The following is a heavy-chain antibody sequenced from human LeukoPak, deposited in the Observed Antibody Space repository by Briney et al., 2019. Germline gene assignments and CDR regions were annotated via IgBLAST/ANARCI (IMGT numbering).Heavy chain of an antibody. J-gene: IGHJ4*02. CDR1: GYSFTSYW. Sequence: GESLKISCKGSGYSFTSYWIGWVRQMPGKGLEWMGIIYPGDSDTRYCPSFQGQVTISADKSISTAYLQWSSLKASDAAMYYCVRRGAHWATKPYYFDYWGQGTLVTVSS. CDR3: VRRGAHWATKPYYFDY. D-gene: IGHD5-12*01. CDR2: IYPGDSDT. V-gene: IGHV5-51*01.